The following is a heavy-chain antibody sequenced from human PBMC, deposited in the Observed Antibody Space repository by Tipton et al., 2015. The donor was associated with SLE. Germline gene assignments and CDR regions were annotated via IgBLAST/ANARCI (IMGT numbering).Heavy chain of an antibody. CDR3: ARGFGYYYNYLDV. CDR1: GGSFSRYY. J-gene: IGHJ6*03. V-gene: IGHV4-34*01. D-gene: IGHD3-10*01. Sequence: TLSLTCTVSGGSFSRYYWTWIRQSPGKGLEWIGEVSHSGDTNYTPSLKSRVSISVDTSKNLFFLKLTSVTAADTAVYFCARGFGYYYNYLDVWGKGTTVIVSS. CDR2: VSHSGDT.